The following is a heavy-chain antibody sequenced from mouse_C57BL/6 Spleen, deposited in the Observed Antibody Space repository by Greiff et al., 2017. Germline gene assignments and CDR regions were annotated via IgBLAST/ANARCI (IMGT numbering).Heavy chain of an antibody. V-gene: IGHV1-53*01. CDR2: INPSNGGT. CDR1: GYTFTSYW. CDR3: AKITTVVAPYFDV. J-gene: IGHJ1*03. D-gene: IGHD1-1*01. Sequence: QVQLQQPGTELVKPGASVKLSCKASGYTFTSYWMHWVRQRPGQGLEWIGNINPSNGGTNYNEKFKSKATLTVDKSSSTAYMQLSSLTSEDSAVYYCAKITTVVAPYFDVWGTGTTVTVSS.